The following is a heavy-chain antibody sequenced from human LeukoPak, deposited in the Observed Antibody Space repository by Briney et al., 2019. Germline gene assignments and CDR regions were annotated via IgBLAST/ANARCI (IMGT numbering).Heavy chain of an antibody. D-gene: IGHD6-19*01. CDR2: IYYSGSN. CDR1: GESFRGYY. CDR3: AVAETPRRWFDH. J-gene: IGHJ5*02. V-gene: IGHV4-34*01. Sequence: PSETLSLTCAVYGESFRGYYWSGIRQPPGKGLEGIRSIYYSGSNYYNPSLKRRVTISEETSKNQFSLKPSSASAADTALYYCAVAETPRRWFDHWGQGTLVTVSS.